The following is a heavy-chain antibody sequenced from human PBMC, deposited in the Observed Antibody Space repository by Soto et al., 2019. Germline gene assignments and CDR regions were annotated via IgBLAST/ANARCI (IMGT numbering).Heavy chain of an antibody. Sequence: SVKVSCKASGGTFSSYAISWVRQAPGQGLEWMGGIIPIFGTANYAQKFQGRVTITADESTSTAYMELSNLRSEDTAVYYCARGTTVVTHDAFDIWGQGTMVTVSS. CDR2: IIPIFGTA. V-gene: IGHV1-69*13. CDR3: ARGTTVVTHDAFDI. J-gene: IGHJ3*02. D-gene: IGHD4-17*01. CDR1: GGTFSSYA.